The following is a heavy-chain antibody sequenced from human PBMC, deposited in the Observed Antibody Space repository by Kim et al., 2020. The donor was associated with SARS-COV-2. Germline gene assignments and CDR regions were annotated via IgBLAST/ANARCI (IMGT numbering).Heavy chain of an antibody. CDR3: ARHGSVRGRLDV. V-gene: IGHV4-59*08. D-gene: IGHD2-2*03. CDR1: GGSINNYY. Sequence: SETLSLTCTVSGGSINNYYWSWIRQPPGKGPEWIGYIYYSGSTSYNPSLETRATISIDTSKNQFSLQVRSVTAADTAVYFCARHGSVRGRLDVWGQGTA. J-gene: IGHJ6*02. CDR2: IYYSGST.